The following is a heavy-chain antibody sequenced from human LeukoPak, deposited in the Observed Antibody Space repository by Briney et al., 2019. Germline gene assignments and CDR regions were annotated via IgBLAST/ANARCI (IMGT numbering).Heavy chain of an antibody. V-gene: IGHV1-69*05. CDR1: GGTFSSYA. D-gene: IGHD3-10*01. J-gene: IGHJ5*02. CDR2: IIPIFGTA. CDR3: ARGITMVRGVRGRAYNWFDP. Sequence: GSSVKVSCKSSGGTFSSYAIRWVRQAPGQGLEWMGGIIPIFGTANYAQKFQGRVTITTDESTSTAYMELSSLTSEHTAVYYCARGITMVRGVRGRAYNWFDPWGQGTLVTVYS.